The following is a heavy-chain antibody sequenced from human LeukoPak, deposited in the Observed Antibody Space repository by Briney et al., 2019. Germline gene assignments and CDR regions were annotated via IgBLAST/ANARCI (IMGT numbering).Heavy chain of an antibody. CDR1: GGSISSCGYY. D-gene: IGHD4-17*01. Sequence: SQTLSLTCTVSGGSISSCGYYWRCIRQHPGKGLEWIGYIYYSGSTYYNPSLKSRVTISVDTSKNQFSLKLSSVTAADTAVHYCARDYHGAGSSNWFDPWGQGTLVTVSS. CDR2: IYYSGST. V-gene: IGHV4-31*03. CDR3: ARDYHGAGSSNWFDP. J-gene: IGHJ5*02.